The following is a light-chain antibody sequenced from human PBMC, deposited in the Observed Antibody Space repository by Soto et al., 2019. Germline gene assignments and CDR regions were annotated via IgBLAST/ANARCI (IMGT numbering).Light chain of an antibody. CDR3: QQRFNWPRFT. J-gene: IGKJ2*01. V-gene: IGKV3-11*01. CDR2: DAS. CDR1: QSVSSY. Sequence: EIVLTQSPATLSLSPGERATLSCRASQSVSSYLAWYQQKPGQAPRRLIYDASNRATGIPARFSGGGSGTDFTLTLSSLEPEDFAVYYCQQRFNWPRFTFGQGNKLEIK.